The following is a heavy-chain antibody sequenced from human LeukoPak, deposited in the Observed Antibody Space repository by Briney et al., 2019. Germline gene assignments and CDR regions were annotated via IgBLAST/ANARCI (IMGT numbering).Heavy chain of an antibody. J-gene: IGHJ4*02. CDR3: ARGLTLLGYCSSTSCLLNY. CDR2: INSDGSST. D-gene: IGHD2-2*01. V-gene: IGHV3-74*01. CDR1: GFTLGSYW. Sequence: PGDSLRLSCVVSGFTLGSYWMHWIRHAPGKGLVWVSRINSDGSSTDYADSVKGRFTISRDNANNTLYLQMNSLRAEYAGVYYCARGLTLLGYCSSTSCLLNYWGQGTLVTVSS.